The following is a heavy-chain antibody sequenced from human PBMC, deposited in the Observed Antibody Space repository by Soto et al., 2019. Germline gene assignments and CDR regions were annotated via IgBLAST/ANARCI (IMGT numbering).Heavy chain of an antibody. V-gene: IGHV3-15*01. Sequence: EVHLVESGGGLVKPGGSLRLSCAASGFTFSNAWMTWVRQAPGKGLECVGRIKSETNGGTADYGAPVKGRFSISRDDSRNTLFLQIDSLKTEDTAVYYCTAELAGTKQWSRGQGTLVTVSS. D-gene: IGHD1-1*01. CDR3: TAELAGTKQWS. CDR2: IKSETNGGTA. J-gene: IGHJ4*02. CDR1: GFTFSNAW.